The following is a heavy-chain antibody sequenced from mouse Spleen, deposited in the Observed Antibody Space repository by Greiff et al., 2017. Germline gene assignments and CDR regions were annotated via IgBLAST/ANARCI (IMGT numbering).Heavy chain of an antibody. CDR3: ARDDYEAWFAY. CDR1: GYSITSGYY. D-gene: IGHD2-4*01. CDR2: ISYDGSN. J-gene: IGHJ3*01. V-gene: IGHV3-6*01. Sequence: VQLKESGPGLVKPSQSLSLTCSVTGYSITSGYYWNWIRQFPGNKLEWMGYISYDGSNNYNPSLKNRISITRDTSKNQFFLKLNSVTTEDTATYYCARDDYEAWFAYWGQGTLVTVSA.